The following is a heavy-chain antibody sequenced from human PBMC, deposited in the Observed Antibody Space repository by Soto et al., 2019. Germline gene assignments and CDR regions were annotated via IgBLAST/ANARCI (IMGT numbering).Heavy chain of an antibody. D-gene: IGHD3-22*01. V-gene: IGHV1-46*01. J-gene: IGHJ4*02. CDR1: GYTFTSYA. CDR2: VNPSGGST. Sequence: ASVKVSCKASGYTFTSYAMHWVRQAPGQRLEWMGIVNPSGGSTRYAQKFQGRVTMTRDTSTSTVYMELSSLRSEDTAVYYCARGLIYESSGYYFDYWGQGTLVTSP. CDR3: ARGLIYESSGYYFDY.